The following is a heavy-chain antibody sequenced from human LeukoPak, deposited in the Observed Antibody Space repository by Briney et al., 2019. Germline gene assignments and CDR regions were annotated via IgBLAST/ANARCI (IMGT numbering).Heavy chain of an antibody. D-gene: IGHD2-2*01. CDR1: GGSISSHY. CDR3: ASGGPYCSSTSCYNNWFDP. J-gene: IGHJ5*02. V-gene: IGHV4-59*11. CDR2: IYYSGST. Sequence: PSETLSLTCTVSGGSISSHYWSWIRQPPGKGLEWIGYIYYSGSTNYNPSLKSRVTISVDTSKNQFSLKLSSVTAADTAVYYCASGGPYCSSTSCYNNWFDPWGQGTLVTVSS.